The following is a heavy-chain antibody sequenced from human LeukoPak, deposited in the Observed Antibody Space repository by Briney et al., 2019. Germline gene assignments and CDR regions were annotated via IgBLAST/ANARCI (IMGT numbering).Heavy chain of an antibody. J-gene: IGHJ4*02. Sequence: PGGSLRLSCAAPGFTFNKWSMNWVRQAPGKGLEWVSNMISRGDTTHYADSVKGRFTISRDNAKNWLFLQLNSLRAEDTAVYYCARGRGYCTGASCDIAYWGQGTLVTVSS. V-gene: IGHV3-48*04. CDR2: MISRGDTT. D-gene: IGHD2-8*02. CDR3: ARGRGYCTGASCDIAY. CDR1: GFTFNKWS.